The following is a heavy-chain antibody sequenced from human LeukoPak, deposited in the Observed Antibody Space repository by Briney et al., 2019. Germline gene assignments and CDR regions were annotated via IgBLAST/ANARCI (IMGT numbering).Heavy chain of an antibody. CDR1: GYSISSGYY. J-gene: IGHJ4*02. CDR3: ARGDLFDY. V-gene: IGHV4-38-2*02. Sequence: SETLSLTCTVSGYSISSGYYWGWIRQPPGRGLEWIGTMYHSRNTSYNPSLMGRVTISVDTSKNQFSLKLSSATAADTAVYYCARGDLFDYWGQGTLVTISS. CDR2: MYHSRNT.